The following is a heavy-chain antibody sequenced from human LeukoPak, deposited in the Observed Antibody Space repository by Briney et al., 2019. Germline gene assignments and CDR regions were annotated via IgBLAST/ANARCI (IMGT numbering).Heavy chain of an antibody. J-gene: IGHJ4*02. V-gene: IGHV4-30-2*01. Sequence: TLSLTCAVSGGSISSGDYYWSWIRQPPGKGLEWIGYIYHGGSTYYNPSLKSRVTISVDRSKNQFSLKLSSVTAADTAVYYCALLRLGELSGVDYWGQGTLVTVSS. D-gene: IGHD3-16*02. CDR2: IYHGGST. CDR3: ALLRLGELSGVDY. CDR1: GGSISSGDYY.